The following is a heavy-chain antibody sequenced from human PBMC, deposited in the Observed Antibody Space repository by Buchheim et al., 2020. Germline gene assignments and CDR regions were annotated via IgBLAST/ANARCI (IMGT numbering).Heavy chain of an antibody. Sequence: QVQLQESGPGLVKPSETLSLTCTVSGGSTSSYYWSWIRQPPGKGLEWIGYIYYSGSTNYNPSLKSRVTISVDTSKNQFSLKLSSVTAADTAVYYCARGVVATIAPMDVWGQGTT. V-gene: IGHV4-59*01. CDR1: GGSTSSYY. J-gene: IGHJ6*02. D-gene: IGHD5-12*01. CDR3: ARGVVATIAPMDV. CDR2: IYYSGST.